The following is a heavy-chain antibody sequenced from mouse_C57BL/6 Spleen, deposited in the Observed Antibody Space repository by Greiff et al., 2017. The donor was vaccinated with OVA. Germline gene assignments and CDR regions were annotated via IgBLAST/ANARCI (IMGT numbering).Heavy chain of an antibody. CDR1: GYTFTSYW. V-gene: IGHV1-53*01. CDR2: INPSNGGT. J-gene: IGHJ2*01. CDR3: ARGDYYGSKPVDY. Sequence: QVQLQQPGTELVKPGASVKLSCKASGYTFTSYWMHWVKQRPGQGLEWIGNINPSNGGTNYNEKFKSKATLTVDKSSSTAYMQLSSLTSEDYAVYYCARGDYYGSKPVDYWGQGTTLTVSS. D-gene: IGHD1-1*01.